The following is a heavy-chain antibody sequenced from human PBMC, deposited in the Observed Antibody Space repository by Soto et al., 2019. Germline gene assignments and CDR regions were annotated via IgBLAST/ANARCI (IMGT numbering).Heavy chain of an antibody. CDR1: GDSISSNY. D-gene: IGHD2-21*01. CDR2: IYYSGNP. CDR3: ARNSPLLENDYYGMAV. V-gene: IGHV4-59*08. Sequence: SETLSLTCPFSGDSISSNYWSWIRQPTGKGLEWIGYIYYSGNPTYNPSFKSRVTMSVDRSKNQFSLRLSSLTAADTAVYYCARNSPLLENDYYGMAVWGQGTTVTVS. J-gene: IGHJ6*02.